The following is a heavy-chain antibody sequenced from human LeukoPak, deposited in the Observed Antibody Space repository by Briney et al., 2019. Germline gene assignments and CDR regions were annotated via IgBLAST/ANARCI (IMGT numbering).Heavy chain of an antibody. V-gene: IGHV4-39*01. CDR3: ARTYYVWGSYRYTYFDY. CDR2: IYYSGST. D-gene: IGHD3-16*02. CDR1: GGSISSSSYY. Sequence: SQTLSLTCTVSGGSISSSSYYWGWIRQPPGKGLEWIGSIYYSGSTYYNPSLKSRVTISVDTSKNQFSLKLSSVTAADTAVYYCARTYYVWGSYRYTYFDYWGQGTLVTVSS. J-gene: IGHJ4*02.